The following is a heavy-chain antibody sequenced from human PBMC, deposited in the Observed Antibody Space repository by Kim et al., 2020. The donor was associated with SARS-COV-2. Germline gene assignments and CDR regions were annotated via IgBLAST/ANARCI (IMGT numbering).Heavy chain of an antibody. Sequence: GGSLRLSCAASGFTFSSYGMHWVRQAPGKGLEWVAVISYDGSNKYYADSVKGRFTISRDNSKNTLYLQMNSLRAEDTAVYYCARAGPHTGFDYWGQGTLVTVSS. V-gene: IGHV3-33*05. CDR2: ISYDGSNK. CDR3: ARAGPHTGFDY. CDR1: GFTFSSYG. J-gene: IGHJ4*02.